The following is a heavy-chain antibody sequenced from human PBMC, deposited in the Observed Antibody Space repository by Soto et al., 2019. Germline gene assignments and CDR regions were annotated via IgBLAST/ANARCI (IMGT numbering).Heavy chain of an antibody. V-gene: IGHV3-30*02. Sequence: PGGSLRLSCAGSGFIFSNNGLHWVRRAPGKGLEGVAFMSYDGSAKFYAAAVKGRFTISRDNSKSTLFLHMINLRAEDTAMYYCAIARVADAALDHWGQGTLVTVSS. J-gene: IGHJ4*02. CDR3: AIARVADAALDH. CDR1: GFIFSNNG. CDR2: MSYDGSAK. D-gene: IGHD6-6*01.